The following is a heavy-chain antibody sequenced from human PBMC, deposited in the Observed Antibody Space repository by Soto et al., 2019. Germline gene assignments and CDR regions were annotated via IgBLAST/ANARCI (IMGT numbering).Heavy chain of an antibody. CDR3: ARPNWGGHCSSTSCPGANWFDP. Sequence: ASVKVSCKASGYTFTGYYMHWVRQAPGQGLEWMGWFNPHSGGTNYAQKFQGWVTMTRDTSISTAYMELSRLRSDDTAVYYCARPNWGGHCSSTSCPGANWFDPWGQGTLVTLSS. V-gene: IGHV1-2*04. J-gene: IGHJ5*02. D-gene: IGHD2-2*01. CDR2: FNPHSGGT. CDR1: GYTFTGYY.